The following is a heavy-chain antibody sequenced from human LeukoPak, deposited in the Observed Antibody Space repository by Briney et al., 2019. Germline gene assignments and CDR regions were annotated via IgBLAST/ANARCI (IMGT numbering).Heavy chain of an antibody. CDR1: GFTFSSNW. V-gene: IGHV3-73*01. Sequence: GGSLRLSCAASGFTFSSNWMSWVRQAPGKGLEWVGRIRSKPQSYATAYDESLKGRFTISRDDSKNTAYLQMSSLKIEDTAVYYCTRVGPSTVVDYWGQGTQVTVSS. CDR3: TRVGPSTVVDY. D-gene: IGHD1-26*01. CDR2: IRSKPQSYAT. J-gene: IGHJ4*02.